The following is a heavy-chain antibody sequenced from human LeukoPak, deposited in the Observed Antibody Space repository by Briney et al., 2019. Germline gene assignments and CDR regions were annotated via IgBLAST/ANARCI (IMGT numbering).Heavy chain of an antibody. CDR3: ARARYETRIWPKSRYDYYHYMDV. CDR1: GYTFTTYT. Sequence: GASVKVSCKASGYTFTTYTLHWVRQAPAQRLEWMGWINVCNGNTKYSQESQERVTITRDTSASTAYMELSSLRSEDMAVYYCARARYETRIWPKSRYDYYHYMDVWGKGTTVTVSS. CDR2: INVCNGNT. V-gene: IGHV1-3*03. D-gene: IGHD3-3*01. J-gene: IGHJ6*03.